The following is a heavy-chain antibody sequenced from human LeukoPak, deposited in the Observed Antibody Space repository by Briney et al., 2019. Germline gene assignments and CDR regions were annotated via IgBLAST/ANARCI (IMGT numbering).Heavy chain of an antibody. V-gene: IGHV3-21*01. CDR2: VSSSSSYI. D-gene: IGHD1-26*01. CDR3: ARDEGELLNYYGMDV. J-gene: IGHJ6*02. CDR1: GFTFSSYS. Sequence: GGSLRLSCAASGFTFSSYSMNWVRQAPGKGLEWVSSVSSSSSYIYYADSVKGRFTISRDNAKNSLYPQMNSLRAEDTAVYYCARDEGELLNYYGMDVWGQGTTVTVSS.